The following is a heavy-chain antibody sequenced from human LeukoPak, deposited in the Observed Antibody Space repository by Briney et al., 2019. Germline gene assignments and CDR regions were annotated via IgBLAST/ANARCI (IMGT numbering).Heavy chain of an antibody. Sequence: PSETLSLTCAVNGGSFSAYNWSWIRQPPGKGLEWIGEINRSGSTNYNPSLKSRVAISVDTSKTQFSLKLTSVTAADTAVYYCARSGQTTVAYLDWGQGSLVTVPS. D-gene: IGHD4-11*01. CDR2: INRSGST. CDR3: ARSGQTTVAYLD. V-gene: IGHV4-34*01. J-gene: IGHJ4*02. CDR1: GGSFSAYN.